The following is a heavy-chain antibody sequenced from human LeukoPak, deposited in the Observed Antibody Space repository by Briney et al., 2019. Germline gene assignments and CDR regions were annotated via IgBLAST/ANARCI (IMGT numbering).Heavy chain of an antibody. Sequence: QPGGSLRLSCAASGFTFSSYAMSWVRQAPGKGLEWVSGISGTGGSTYYADSVKGRFTMSRDNSRNTLYLQMNSLRAEDTAVYYCAKDRDGDFNWFDPWGQGTLVTVSS. J-gene: IGHJ5*02. CDR2: ISGTGGST. CDR1: GFTFSSYA. CDR3: AKDRDGDFNWFDP. V-gene: IGHV3-23*01. D-gene: IGHD3-10*01.